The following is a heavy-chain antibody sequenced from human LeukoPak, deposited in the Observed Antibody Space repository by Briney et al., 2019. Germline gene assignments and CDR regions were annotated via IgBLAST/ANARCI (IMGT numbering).Heavy chain of an antibody. Sequence: ASVTLSFTASGYTFTNYGISWVRQPPGQGLERMGWISAYNGNTNYSQKVQGRVTITTDTSTSTAYMELRSLRSDDTAVYYCARTGYDSSGYYCKHWGQGTLVTVSS. V-gene: IGHV1-18*01. D-gene: IGHD3-22*01. CDR1: GYTFTNYG. CDR2: ISAYNGNT. CDR3: ARTGYDSSGYYCKH. J-gene: IGHJ1*01.